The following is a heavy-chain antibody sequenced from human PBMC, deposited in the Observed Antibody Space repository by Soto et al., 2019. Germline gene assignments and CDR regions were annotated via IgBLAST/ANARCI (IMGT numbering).Heavy chain of an antibody. Sequence: ASVKVSCKASGGTFSSYAISWVRQAPGQGLEWMGGIIPIFGTANYAQKFQGRVTITADKSTSTAYMELSSLRSEDTAVYYCATSGGQQLDDYWGQGTLVTVSS. V-gene: IGHV1-69*06. D-gene: IGHD6-13*01. CDR3: ATSGGQQLDDY. J-gene: IGHJ4*02. CDR2: IIPIFGTA. CDR1: GGTFSSYA.